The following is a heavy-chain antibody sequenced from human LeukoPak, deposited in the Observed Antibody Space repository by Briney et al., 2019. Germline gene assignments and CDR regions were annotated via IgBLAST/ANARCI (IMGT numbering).Heavy chain of an antibody. CDR2: VYYSGTT. Sequence: SETLSLTCTVSGGSITSGGYYWSWIRQLPGKGLEWIGYVYYSGTTSYNPSLKSRLTISLDTSENQFSLKLSSVTAADTAVYYCARGSTGDKSNNWGQGTLVTVSS. V-gene: IGHV4-31*03. CDR1: GGSITSGGYY. J-gene: IGHJ1*01. CDR3: ARGSTGDKSNN. D-gene: IGHD7-27*01.